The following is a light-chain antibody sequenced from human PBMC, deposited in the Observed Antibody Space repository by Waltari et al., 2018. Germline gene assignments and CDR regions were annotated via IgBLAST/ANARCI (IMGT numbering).Light chain of an antibody. CDR3: QVWDGSSDHYV. CDR1: KIASQR. J-gene: IGLJ1*01. CDR2: DDY. V-gene: IGLV3-21*03. Sequence: SYVLTQPPSVSVAPGKTARNHCGGNKIASQREHRYQQRPGQAPVLVVNDDYDRPSGIPERFSGSKSGNTATLTISGVEAGDEADYSCQVWDGSSDHYVFGTGTKVTVL.